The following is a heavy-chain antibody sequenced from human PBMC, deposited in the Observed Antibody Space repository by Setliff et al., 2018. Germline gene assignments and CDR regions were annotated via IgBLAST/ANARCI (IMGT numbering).Heavy chain of an antibody. CDR2: IYHSGST. Sequence: TQTLTCAVYGGSFSTYSWSWIRQPPGKGLEWIGYIYHSGSTYYNPSLKSRVTISLDRSKNQFSLKLSSMTAADTAVYYCARGNGDYFDYRGQETLVTVSS. CDR1: GGSFSTYS. D-gene: IGHD4-17*01. V-gene: IGHV4-30-2*01. J-gene: IGHJ4*02. CDR3: ARGNGDYFDY.